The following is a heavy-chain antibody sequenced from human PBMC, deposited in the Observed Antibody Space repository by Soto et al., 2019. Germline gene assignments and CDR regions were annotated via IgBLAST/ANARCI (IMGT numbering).Heavy chain of an antibody. Sequence: SVKVSCKASGFTFTSSAVQWVRQARGQRLEWIGWIVVGSGNTNYAQKFQERVTITRDMSTSTAYMELSSLRSEDTAVYYCAALEEGYSSSSHSEYYFDYWGQGTLVTVSS. D-gene: IGHD6-6*01. V-gene: IGHV1-58*01. J-gene: IGHJ4*02. CDR2: IVVGSGNT. CDR1: GFTFTSSA. CDR3: AALEEGYSSSSHSEYYFDY.